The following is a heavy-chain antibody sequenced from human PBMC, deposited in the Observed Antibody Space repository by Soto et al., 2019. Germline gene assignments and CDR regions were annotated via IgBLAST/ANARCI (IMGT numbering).Heavy chain of an antibody. CDR3: ARQGGNNWFDP. CDR1: GGSISSSSYY. Sequence: QLQLQESGPGLVKPSETLSLTCTVSGGSISSSSYYWGWIRQPPGKGLEWIGSIYYSGSTYYNPSLKSRVTISVDTSKNQFSLKLSSVTAADTAMYYCARQGGNNWFDPWGQGTLVTVSS. D-gene: IGHD3-16*01. V-gene: IGHV4-39*01. CDR2: IYYSGST. J-gene: IGHJ5*02.